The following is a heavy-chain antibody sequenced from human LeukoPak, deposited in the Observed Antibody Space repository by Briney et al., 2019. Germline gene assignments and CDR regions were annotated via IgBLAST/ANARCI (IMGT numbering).Heavy chain of an antibody. V-gene: IGHV3-15*07. CDR1: GFTFSNAW. D-gene: IGHD3-3*01. CDR3: TKLHDFWSGYFAAHAFDI. Sequence: GGSLRLSCAASGFTFSNAWMNWVRQAPGKGLEWVGRIKSKTDGGTTDYAAPVKGRFTISRDDSKNTLYLQMNSLKTEDTAVYYCTKLHDFWSGYFAAHAFDIWGQGTMVTVSS. CDR2: IKSKTDGGTT. J-gene: IGHJ3*02.